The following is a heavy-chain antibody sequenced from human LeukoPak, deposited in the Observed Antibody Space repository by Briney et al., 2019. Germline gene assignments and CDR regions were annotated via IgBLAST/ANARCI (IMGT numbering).Heavy chain of an antibody. CDR1: GGSISSSNYY. Sequence: SETLSLTCTVSGGSISSSNYYWGWIRQPPGKGLEWIGSIYYSGSTYYNPSLKSRVTISVDTSKNQFSLKLSSVTAADTAVYYSARHADRDGYNYDYWGQGTLVTVSS. J-gene: IGHJ4*02. D-gene: IGHD5-24*01. CDR2: IYYSGST. V-gene: IGHV4-39*01. CDR3: ARHADRDGYNYDY.